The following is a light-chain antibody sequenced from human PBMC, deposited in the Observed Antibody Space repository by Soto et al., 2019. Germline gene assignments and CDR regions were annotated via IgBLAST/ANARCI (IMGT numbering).Light chain of an antibody. Sequence: QSVLTQPPSVSAAPRQRVTISCSGSSSNIGNNAVNWYQQLPGKAPKLLIHYDDRVPSGVSDRFSGSKSGTSASLAISGLQSGDEADYYFAAWDDSLNGPVLGGGTEVPVL. CDR3: AAWDDSLNGPV. V-gene: IGLV1-36*01. CDR1: SSNIGNNA. CDR2: YDD. J-gene: IGLJ3*02.